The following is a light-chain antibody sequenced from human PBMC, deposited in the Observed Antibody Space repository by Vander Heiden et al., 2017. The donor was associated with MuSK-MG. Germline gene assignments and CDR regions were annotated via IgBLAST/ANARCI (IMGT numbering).Light chain of an antibody. CDR1: QTVRSSY. CDR3: QQYTSSPAIT. J-gene: IGKJ5*01. Sequence: EIVLTQSPGSLSLSPGERATLSCRASQTVRSSYLAWYQQKPGQAPRLLIYGAFRRATGIPDRFSGSGSGTDFTLTMSGLDPEDFAVYYCQQYTSSPAITLGQRTRLEIK. CDR2: GAF. V-gene: IGKV3-20*01.